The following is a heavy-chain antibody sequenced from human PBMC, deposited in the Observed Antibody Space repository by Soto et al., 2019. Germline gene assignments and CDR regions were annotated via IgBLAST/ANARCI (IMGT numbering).Heavy chain of an antibody. Sequence: PSETLSLTCNVSGGSISNYYWTRVRQSPEKGLEWIGYMYYNGNINYNPSLKSRVTISIDTSKNQFSLTLKSVTAADTAVYYCASGGNWFDPWGQGVLVTVSS. V-gene: IGHV4-59*01. J-gene: IGHJ5*02. CDR1: GGSISNYY. CDR3: ASGGNWFDP. CDR2: MYYNGNI. D-gene: IGHD3-16*01.